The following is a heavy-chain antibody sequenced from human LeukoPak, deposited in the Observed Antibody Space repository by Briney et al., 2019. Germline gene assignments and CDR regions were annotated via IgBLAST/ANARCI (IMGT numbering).Heavy chain of an antibody. D-gene: IGHD6-13*01. CDR2: ISAYNGNT. V-gene: IGHV1-18*01. J-gene: IGHJ6*03. Sequence: GASVKVSCKASGYTFTSYGISWVRQAPGQGLEWMGWISAYNGNTNYAQKLQGRVTMTTDTSTSTAYMELRSLRSDDTAVYYCARNPYSSSWYGYYYYMDVWGKGTTVTVSS. CDR1: GYTFTSYG. CDR3: ARNPYSSSWYGYYYYMDV.